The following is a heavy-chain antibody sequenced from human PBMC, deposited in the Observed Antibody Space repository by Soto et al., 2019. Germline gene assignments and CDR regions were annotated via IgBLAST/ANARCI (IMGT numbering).Heavy chain of an antibody. J-gene: IGHJ4*02. V-gene: IGHV1-69*01. D-gene: IGHD3-10*01. CDR2: ILPIFGPA. CDR1: GGTFRSYA. Sequence: QVQLVQSGAAVKKPGSSVKVSCKASGGTFRSYAISWVRQAPGQGLEWMGGILPIFGPANYAQKFQGRVTITADESTSTAYMELSSLRSEDTAVYYCASWEYMGSGDFDYWGQGTLVTVSS. CDR3: ASWEYMGSGDFDY.